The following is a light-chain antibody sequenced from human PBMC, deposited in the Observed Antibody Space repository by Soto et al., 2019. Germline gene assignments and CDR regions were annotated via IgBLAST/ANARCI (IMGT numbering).Light chain of an antibody. J-gene: IGLJ3*02. CDR1: SSNIGNNY. CDR3: AAWDGSLSGWV. CDR2: TDN. V-gene: IGLV1-47*02. Sequence: QSVLTPPPSASGTPGQRVTISCSGSSSNIGNNYVYWYHQIPGTAPKLLLYTDNQRPSGGPDRFSGSNSGTSAPLAISGPRSDVAADYYCAAWDGSLSGWVFGGGTNVTVL.